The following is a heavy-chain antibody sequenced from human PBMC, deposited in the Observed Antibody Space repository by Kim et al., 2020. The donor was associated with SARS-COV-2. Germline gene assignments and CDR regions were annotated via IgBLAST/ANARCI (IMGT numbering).Heavy chain of an antibody. V-gene: IGHV1-69*13. Sequence: SVKVSCKASGGTFSSYAISWVRQAPGQGLEWMGGIIPIFGTANYAQKFQGRVTITADESTSTAYMELSSLRSEDTAVYYCARQVVPYYYGMDVWGQGTTVPVSS. CDR3: ARQVVPYYYGMDV. J-gene: IGHJ6*02. D-gene: IGHD2-2*01. CDR1: GGTFSSYA. CDR2: IIPIFGTA.